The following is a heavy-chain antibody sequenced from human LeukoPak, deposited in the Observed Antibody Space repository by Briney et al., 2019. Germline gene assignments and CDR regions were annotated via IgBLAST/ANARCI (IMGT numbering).Heavy chain of an antibody. Sequence: SETLSLTCSVSGGSINRYYWNWIRQPPGKGLEWIGFIYYSVTTNYNPSLTSRVTISLDTSKNQFSLQLSSVTAADTAVYFCASAEEAYSSGWYTSSWFDPWGQGTLVTVSS. V-gene: IGHV4-59*01. CDR2: IYYSVTT. CDR3: ASAEEAYSSGWYTSSWFDP. D-gene: IGHD6-19*01. J-gene: IGHJ5*02. CDR1: GGSINRYY.